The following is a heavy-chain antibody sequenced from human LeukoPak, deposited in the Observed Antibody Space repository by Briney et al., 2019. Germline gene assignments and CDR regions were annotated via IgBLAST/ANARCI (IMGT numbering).Heavy chain of an antibody. CDR2: IYHSGST. CDR1: GGSISSSNW. CDR3: ARVLAVAGSYYFDY. J-gene: IGHJ4*02. D-gene: IGHD6-19*01. Sequence: SETLSLTCAVSGGSISSSNWWSWVLQPPGKGLEWIVEIYHSGSTNYNPSLKSRVTISVDKSKNQFSLKLSSVTAADTAVYYCARVLAVAGSYYFDYWGQGTLVTVSS. V-gene: IGHV4-4*02.